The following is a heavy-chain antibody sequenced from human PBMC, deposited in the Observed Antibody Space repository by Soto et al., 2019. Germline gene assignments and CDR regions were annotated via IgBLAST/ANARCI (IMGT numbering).Heavy chain of an antibody. J-gene: IGHJ5*02. V-gene: IGHV3-21*01. CDR3: ARVPGALKSVWFGP. CDR1: GFTFSNYS. Sequence: GGSLRLSCAASGFTFSNYSKSWVRQTPGRGLHCFSSISSASIFLYYSASLNGRFTTSRDNAKISLFLHITSLTVEDTALYYCARVPGALKSVWFGPWGQGTRVTSPQ. CDR2: ISSASIFL. D-gene: IGHD4-17*01.